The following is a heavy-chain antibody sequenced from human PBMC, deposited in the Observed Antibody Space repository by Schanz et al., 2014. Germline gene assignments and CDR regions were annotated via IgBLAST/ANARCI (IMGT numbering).Heavy chain of an antibody. J-gene: IGHJ5*02. CDR2: IYSGGDT. Sequence: EVQLVESGGGLVKPGDSLRLSCAASGFTFSSYTMKWVRQAPGKGLEWVSLIYSGGDTNYAGSVKGRFTISRDGSKNTLYLQMNSLRAEDTAVYYCARGRARQLVHWFDPWGQGTLVTVSS. CDR1: GFTFSSYT. V-gene: IGHV3-66*01. CDR3: ARGRARQLVHWFDP. D-gene: IGHD6-13*01.